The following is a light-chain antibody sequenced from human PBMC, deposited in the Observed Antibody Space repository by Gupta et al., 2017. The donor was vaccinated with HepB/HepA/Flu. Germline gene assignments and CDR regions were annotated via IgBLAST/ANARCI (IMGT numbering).Light chain of an antibody. CDR3: QQRSNCPCA. J-gene: IGKJ3*01. Sequence: DTLSTHSPATLSLSPGERATLSCSAIQSISYSFTWYQQKPSQAPRLLIYDAPDRASGIPARYSGRGSGAHITLTISILAPKDFTVYYCQQRSNCPCAFGHGTTVDIK. CDR2: DAP. CDR1: QSISYS. V-gene: IGKV3-11*01.